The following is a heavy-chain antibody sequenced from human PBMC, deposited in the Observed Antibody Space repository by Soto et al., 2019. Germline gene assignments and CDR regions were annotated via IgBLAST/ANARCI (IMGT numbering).Heavy chain of an antibody. CDR1: GVTCSSYA. Sequence: EVQVLESGGGLVQPGGSLRLSCASSGVTCSSYAMSWVRQAPGKGLEWVSTISGSGGSTYYADAVKGRFTISRDNSKNTLYLQMNSLRAEDTAVYYGAKRLAFDIWGQGTMVTVSS. CDR2: ISGSGGST. J-gene: IGHJ3*02. V-gene: IGHV3-23*01. D-gene: IGHD6-25*01. CDR3: AKRLAFDI.